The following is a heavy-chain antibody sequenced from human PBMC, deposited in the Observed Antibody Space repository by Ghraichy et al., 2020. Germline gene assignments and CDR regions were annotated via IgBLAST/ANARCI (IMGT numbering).Heavy chain of an antibody. D-gene: IGHD2-15*01. J-gene: IGHJ4*02. CDR3: AKDHTPAQSYFDY. CDR2: TSGGGGST. Sequence: GGSLRLSCAASGFTFNNYSMSWVRQAPGKGLEWVSGTSGGGGSTYYADSVKGRFTISRDNSKNTLYLQMNSLRAEDTAVYYCAKDHTPAQSYFDYWGQGTLVTVSS. V-gene: IGHV3-23*01. CDR1: GFTFNNYS.